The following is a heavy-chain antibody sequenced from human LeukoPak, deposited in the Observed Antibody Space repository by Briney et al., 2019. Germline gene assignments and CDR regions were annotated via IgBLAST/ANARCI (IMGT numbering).Heavy chain of an antibody. CDR3: AKDDPVSGTEWLVLSDY. J-gene: IGHJ4*02. D-gene: IGHD6-19*01. Sequence: GGSLRLSCAASGFTFSSYGMHWVRQAPSKGLEWVAFIRYDGSNKYYADSVKGRFTISRDNSKNTLYLQMNSLRAEDTAVYYCAKDDPVSGTEWLVLSDYWGQGTLVTVSS. CDR2: IRYDGSNK. CDR1: GFTFSSYG. V-gene: IGHV3-30*02.